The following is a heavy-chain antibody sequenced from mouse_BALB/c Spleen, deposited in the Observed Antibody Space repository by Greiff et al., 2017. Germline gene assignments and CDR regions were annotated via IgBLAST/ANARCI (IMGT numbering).Heavy chain of an antibody. CDR1: GYTFTDYW. J-gene: IGHJ1*01. CDR3: AREDRYFDV. V-gene: IGHV1-69*01. CDR2: IDTSDSYT. Sequence: QVQLQQPGAELVMPGASVKMSCKASGYTFTDYWMHWVKQRPGQGLEWIGAIDTSDSYTSYNQKFKGKATLTVDESSSTAYMQLSSLTSEDSAVYYCAREDRYFDVWGAGTTVTVSS.